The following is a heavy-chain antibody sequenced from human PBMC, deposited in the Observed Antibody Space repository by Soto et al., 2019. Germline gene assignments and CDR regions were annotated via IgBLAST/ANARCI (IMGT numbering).Heavy chain of an antibody. CDR2: INHSGST. D-gene: IGHD3-3*01. CDR3: ARAGYDFWSGYYYYGMDV. V-gene: IGHV4-34*01. Sequence: PSETLSLPCPVYAGSFSGYYWSWIRQPPGKGLEWIGEINHSGSTNYNPSLKSRVTISVDTSKNQFSLKLSSVTAADTAVYYCARAGYDFWSGYYYYGMDVWGQGTTVTVSS. CDR1: AGSFSGYY. J-gene: IGHJ6*02.